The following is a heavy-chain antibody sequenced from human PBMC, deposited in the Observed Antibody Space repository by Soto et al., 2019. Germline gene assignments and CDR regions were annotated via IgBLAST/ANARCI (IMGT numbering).Heavy chain of an antibody. CDR1: GGSFSGYY. CDR3: ARGGSGWYGHYYGMDV. Sequence: SETLSLTCAVYGGSFSGYYWSWIRQPPGKGLEWIGEINHSGSTNYNPSLKSRVTISVDTSKNQFSLKLSSVTAADTAVYYRARGGSGWYGHYYGMDVWGQGTTVTVSS. D-gene: IGHD6-19*01. J-gene: IGHJ6*02. V-gene: IGHV4-34*01. CDR2: INHSGST.